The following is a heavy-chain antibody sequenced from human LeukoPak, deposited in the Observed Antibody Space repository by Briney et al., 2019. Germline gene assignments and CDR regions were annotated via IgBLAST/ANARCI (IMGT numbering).Heavy chain of an antibody. J-gene: IGHJ4*02. V-gene: IGHV4-34*01. Sequence: PSETLSLTCAVYGGSFSGYYGSWIRHPPGKGREWLGEINHSGDTKYNPSLKSRVSMSVDVSKDQFSLKLTSLTAADTAVYYCARGSRNYNNYEGADYWGQGTLVTVSS. CDR1: GGSFSGYY. CDR2: INHSGDT. D-gene: IGHD4-11*01. CDR3: ARGSRNYNNYEGADY.